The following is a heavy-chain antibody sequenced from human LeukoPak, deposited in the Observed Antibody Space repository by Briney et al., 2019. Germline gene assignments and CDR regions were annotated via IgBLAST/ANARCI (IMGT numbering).Heavy chain of an antibody. V-gene: IGHV3-11*04. Sequence: GGSLRLSCAASGFTFSDYYMSWIRQAPGKGLEWVSYISSSGSTIYYADSVKGRFTISRDNAKNSLYLQMNSLRAEDTAVYYCARSHYCSSSSCYPYYFDSWGQGTLVTVSS. D-gene: IGHD2-2*01. CDR3: ARSHYCSSSSCYPYYFDS. J-gene: IGHJ4*02. CDR1: GFTFSDYY. CDR2: ISSSGSTI.